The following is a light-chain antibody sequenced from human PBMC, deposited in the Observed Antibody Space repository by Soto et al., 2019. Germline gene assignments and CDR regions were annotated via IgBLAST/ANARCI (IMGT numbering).Light chain of an antibody. CDR1: SSDVGGYNY. J-gene: IGLJ1*01. V-gene: IGLV2-14*01. Sequence: QSVLTQPASVSGSPGQSITLSCTGTSSDVGGYNYVSWYQQHPGKAPKLMIYDVSNRPSGVSNRFSGSKSGNTASLTISGLQAEDEADYYCSSYTSSSTPHYVFGTGTKVTVL. CDR2: DVS. CDR3: SSYTSSSTPHYV.